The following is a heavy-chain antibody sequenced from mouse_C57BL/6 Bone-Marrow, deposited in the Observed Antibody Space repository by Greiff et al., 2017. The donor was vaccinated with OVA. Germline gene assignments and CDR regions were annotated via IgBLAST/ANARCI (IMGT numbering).Heavy chain of an antibody. CDR1: GYTFTDYY. Sequence: EVQLQQSGPELVKPGASVKISCKASGYTFTDYYMNWVKQSHGKSLEWIGDINPNNGGTSYNQKFKGKATLTVDKSSSTAYMELRSLTSEDSAVYYCARAWGSLYYYAMDYWGQGTSVTVSS. J-gene: IGHJ4*01. CDR2: INPNNGGT. CDR3: ARAWGSLYYYAMDY. V-gene: IGHV1-26*01.